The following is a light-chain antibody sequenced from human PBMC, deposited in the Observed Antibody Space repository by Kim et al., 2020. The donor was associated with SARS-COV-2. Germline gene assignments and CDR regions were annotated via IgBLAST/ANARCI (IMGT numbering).Light chain of an antibody. CDR2: EVT. V-gene: IGLV2-23*02. J-gene: IGLJ3*02. CDR3: CSYAGSSTLV. Sequence: GQSLTIPCTGSSSDVGKYNLVSWYQQHPGKAPKLMIYEVTKRPSGVSNRFSGSKSANTASLTISGLQAEDEADYYCCSYAGSSTLVFGGGTKVTVL. CDR1: SSDVGKYNL.